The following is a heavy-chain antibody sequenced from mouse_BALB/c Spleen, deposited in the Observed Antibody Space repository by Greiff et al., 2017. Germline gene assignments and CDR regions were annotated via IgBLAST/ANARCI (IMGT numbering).Heavy chain of an antibody. CDR2: IYPGDGDT. CDR3: AGYSFAY. Sequence: VQLQQSGAELARPGASVKLSCKASGYTFTSYWMQWVKQRPGQGLEWIGAIYPGDGDTRYTQKFKGKATLTADKSSSTAYMQLSSLASEDSAVYYCAGYSFAYWGQGTLVTVSA. V-gene: IGHV1-87*01. J-gene: IGHJ3*01. CDR1: GYTFTSYW. D-gene: IGHD2-14*01.